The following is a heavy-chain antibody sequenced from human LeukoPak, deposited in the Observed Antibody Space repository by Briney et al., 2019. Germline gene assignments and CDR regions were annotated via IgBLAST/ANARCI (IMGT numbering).Heavy chain of an antibody. CDR2: IYPGDSDT. J-gene: IGHJ4*02. D-gene: IGHD3-10*01. V-gene: IGHV5-51*01. Sequence: GESLQISCKAPGYSFTNYWIGWVRQMPGKGLEWTGIIYPGDSDTRYSPSFQGQVTISADKSISTAYLQWSSLKASDTAMYYCARLGGFGELLDFDYWGQGTLVTVSS. CDR1: GYSFTNYW. CDR3: ARLGGFGELLDFDY.